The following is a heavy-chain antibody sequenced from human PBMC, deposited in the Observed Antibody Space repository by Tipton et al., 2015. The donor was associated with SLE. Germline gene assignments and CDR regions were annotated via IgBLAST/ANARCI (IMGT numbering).Heavy chain of an antibody. Sequence: QSGPEVKKPGSSVKVSCKASGGTFSSYAISWVRQAPGQGLEWMGGIIPIFGTANYAQKFQGRVTITTDESTSTAYMELSSLRSEDTAVYYCATYRCSSTSCYTGAFDIWGQGTVVTVSS. J-gene: IGHJ3*02. V-gene: IGHV1-69*05. D-gene: IGHD2-2*02. CDR3: ATYRCSSTSCYTGAFDI. CDR2: IIPIFGTA. CDR1: GGTFSSYA.